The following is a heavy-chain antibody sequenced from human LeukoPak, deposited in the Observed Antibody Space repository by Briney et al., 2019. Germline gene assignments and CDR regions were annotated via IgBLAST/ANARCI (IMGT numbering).Heavy chain of an antibody. CDR1: GGSISSYY. Sequence: SETLSLTCTVSGGSISSYYRSWIRQPPGKGLEWIGYIHYSGSTNYNPSLKSRVTISVDTSKNQFSLKLSSVTAADTAVYYCARRQGIAAAGYYYYYGMDVWGQGTTVTVSS. D-gene: IGHD6-13*01. V-gene: IGHV4-59*08. CDR3: ARRQGIAAAGYYYYYGMDV. CDR2: IHYSGST. J-gene: IGHJ6*02.